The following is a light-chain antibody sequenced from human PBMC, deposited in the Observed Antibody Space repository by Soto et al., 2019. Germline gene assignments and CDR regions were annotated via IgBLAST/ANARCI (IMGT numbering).Light chain of an antibody. CDR1: SSDVGGYNY. Sequence: QSALSQPPSASGSPGQSVTISCTGTSSDVGGYNYVSWYQHHPGKAPKLMIYEVTKRPSGVPDRFSDSKSGNTASLTVSGLQAEDDSDYYCSSYAGSNNVVFGGGTKLTVL. CDR2: EVT. J-gene: IGLJ2*01. CDR3: SSYAGSNNVV. V-gene: IGLV2-8*01.